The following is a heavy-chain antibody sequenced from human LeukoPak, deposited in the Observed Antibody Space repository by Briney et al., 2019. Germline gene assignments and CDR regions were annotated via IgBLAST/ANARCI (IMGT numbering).Heavy chain of an antibody. CDR3: MREGQPMTTVTQFAY. CDR2: IYYSGST. J-gene: IGHJ4*02. V-gene: IGHV4-39*02. D-gene: IGHD4-17*01. CDR1: GGSISSSSYY. Sequence: PSETLSLTCTVSGGSISSSSYYWGWIRQPPGKGLEWIGSIYYSGSTYYNPSLKSRVTISVDTSKNQFSLKLSSVTAADTAVYYCMREGQPMTTVTQFAYWGQGTLVTVSS.